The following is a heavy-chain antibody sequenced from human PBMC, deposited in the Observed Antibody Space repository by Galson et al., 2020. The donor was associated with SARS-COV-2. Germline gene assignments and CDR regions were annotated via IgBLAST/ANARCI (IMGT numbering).Heavy chain of an antibody. D-gene: IGHD3-22*01. V-gene: IGHV3-21*01. CDR3: ARQSLYYDTTGSSPSDN. CDR2: ISGTSSYI. CDR1: GFTYTTYS. J-gene: IGHJ4*02. Sequence: GGSLRLSCAASGFTYTTYSMNWVRQTPGKVLEWVSSISGTSSYIYYADSVRGRFTISRDNTKNSLYLQMNGLRAEDTAVYYCARQSLYYDTTGSSPSDNWGQGTVVTVSS.